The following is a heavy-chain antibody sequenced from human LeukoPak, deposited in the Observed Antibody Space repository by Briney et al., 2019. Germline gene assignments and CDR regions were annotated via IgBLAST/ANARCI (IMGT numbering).Heavy chain of an antibody. V-gene: IGHV4-4*09. CDR3: ARHHIAAEVDWFDP. Sequence: SETLSLTCTVSSGSISSYYWSWIRQPPGKGLEWIGYIYTSGSTNYNPSLKSRVTISVDTSKNQFSLKLSSVAAADTAVYYCARHHIAAEVDWFDPWGQGTLVTVSS. J-gene: IGHJ5*02. CDR1: SGSISSYY. D-gene: IGHD6-13*01. CDR2: IYTSGST.